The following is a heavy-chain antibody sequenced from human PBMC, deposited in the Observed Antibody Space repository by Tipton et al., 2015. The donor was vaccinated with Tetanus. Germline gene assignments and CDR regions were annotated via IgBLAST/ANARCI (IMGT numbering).Heavy chain of an antibody. CDR1: GGSFSEYY. CDR3: ARGARGYTYG. V-gene: IGHV4-34*01. Sequence: TLSLTCAVYGGSFSEYYWSWVRQPPGKGLEWIGEIHPSGSTNYNPSLKSRVTISVDTSENQLSLNLTSVTAADTAVYYCARGARGYTYGWGQGTLVTVSS. D-gene: IGHD5-18*01. J-gene: IGHJ4*02. CDR2: IHPSGST.